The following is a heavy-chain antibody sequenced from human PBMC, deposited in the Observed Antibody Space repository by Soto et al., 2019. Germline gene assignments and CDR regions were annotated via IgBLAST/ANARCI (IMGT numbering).Heavy chain of an antibody. D-gene: IGHD3-10*01. CDR3: ARVLLWFGELPYFDY. CDR1: GGSISSYY. J-gene: IGHJ4*02. V-gene: IGHV4-59*01. Sequence: SENLSLTCTVSGGSISSYYWSWIRQPPGKGLEWIGYIYYSGSTNYNPSLKSRVTISVDTSKNQFSLKLSSVTAADTAVYYCARVLLWFGELPYFDYWGPGTLVTVSS. CDR2: IYYSGST.